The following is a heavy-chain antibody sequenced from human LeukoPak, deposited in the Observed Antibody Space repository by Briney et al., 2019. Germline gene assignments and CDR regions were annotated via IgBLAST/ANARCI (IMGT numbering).Heavy chain of an antibody. D-gene: IGHD1-1*01. CDR3: AKESGMGPSQLHTKRASIDY. CDR2: INQGSSDI. Sequence: PGGSLRLSCATSGFPFSGHWMTWLRQPPGKGREGVANINQGSSDISYVGSVRGRFTISRDNSKNTLYLQMNSLRAEDTAVYYCAKESGMGPSQLHTKRASIDYWGQGTLVTVSS. J-gene: IGHJ4*02. V-gene: IGHV3-7*01. CDR1: GFPFSGHW.